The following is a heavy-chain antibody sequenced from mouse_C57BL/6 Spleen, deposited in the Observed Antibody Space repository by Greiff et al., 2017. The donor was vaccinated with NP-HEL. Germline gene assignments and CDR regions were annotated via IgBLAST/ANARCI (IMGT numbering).Heavy chain of an antibody. Sequence: QVTLKVCGPGILQSSPTLSLTCSFSGFSLSTSGMGVSWIRQPSGKGLEWLAHIYWDDDKRYNPSLKSRLTISKDTSRNQVFLKITSVDTADTATYYGARSLDSSGYWVFDYWGQGTTLTVSS. J-gene: IGHJ2*01. D-gene: IGHD3-2*02. CDR2: IYWDDDK. CDR1: GFSLSTSGMG. V-gene: IGHV8-12*01. CDR3: ARSLDSSGYWVFDY.